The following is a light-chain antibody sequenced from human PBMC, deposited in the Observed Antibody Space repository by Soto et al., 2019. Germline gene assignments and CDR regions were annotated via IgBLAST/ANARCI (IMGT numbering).Light chain of an antibody. V-gene: IGKV3-20*01. J-gene: IGKJ2*01. Sequence: EIVLTQSPGTLSLSPGERATLSCRASQSVSSSYLAWYQQKPGQAPRLLIYGASSRATGIPDRFSGSGSGTYFTLTITRVEPGDSAVYYCQQYGSSPLYTFGQGTKLEIK. CDR1: QSVSSSY. CDR2: GAS. CDR3: QQYGSSPLYT.